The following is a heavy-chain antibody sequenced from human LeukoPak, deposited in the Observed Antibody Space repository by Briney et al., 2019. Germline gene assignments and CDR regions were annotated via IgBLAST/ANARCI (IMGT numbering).Heavy chain of an antibody. D-gene: IGHD6-19*01. J-gene: IGHJ4*02. CDR1: GFTFSSYE. V-gene: IGHV3-48*03. Sequence: GGSLRLSCAASGFTFSSYEMNWVRRAPGKGLEWVSYISSSGSTIYYADSVKGRFTISRDNAKNSLYLQMNSLRAEDTAVYYCARGSSGWYASFDYWGQGTLVTVSS. CDR3: ARGSSGWYASFDY. CDR2: ISSSGSTI.